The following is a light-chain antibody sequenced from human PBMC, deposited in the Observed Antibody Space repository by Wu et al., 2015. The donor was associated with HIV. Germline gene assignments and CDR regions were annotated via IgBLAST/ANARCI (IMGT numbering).Light chain of an antibody. J-gene: IGKJ2*01. Sequence: EIVMTQSPATLSVSPGERATLSCRASQSVSSNLAWYQQKPGQAPRLLIYGASTRATGIPARFSGSGSGTEFTLTISSMQSEDFAVYYCQQYNNWPPEYTFGQGDQAGDQT. CDR2: GAS. V-gene: IGKV3-15*01. CDR1: QSVSSN. CDR3: QQYNNWPPEYT.